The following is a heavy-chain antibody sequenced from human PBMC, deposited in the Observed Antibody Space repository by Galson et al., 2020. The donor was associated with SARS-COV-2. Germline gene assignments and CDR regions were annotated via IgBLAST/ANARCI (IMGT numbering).Heavy chain of an antibody. D-gene: IGHD3-22*01. Sequence: SQSLSLTCTVPVGSISSSSSYWGWIRQPPGKGLEWIGGVYYSVNTYYNPSLKSRFTISVDTSKNQFSLKLTSVTAADTAVYYCARGPAYYYDSTGHYTRTTAQLQHWGQGTLVTVSP. CDR1: VGSISSSSSY. CDR3: ARGPAYYYDSTGHYTRTTAQLQH. V-gene: IGHV4-39*07. J-gene: IGHJ1*01. CDR2: VYYSVNT.